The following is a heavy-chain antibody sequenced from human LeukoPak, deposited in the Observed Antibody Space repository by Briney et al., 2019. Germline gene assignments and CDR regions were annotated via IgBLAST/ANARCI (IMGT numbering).Heavy chain of an antibody. D-gene: IGHD6-13*01. CDR2: ISGSGGST. CDR1: GFTFSSYA. CDR3: AKDRIAAVGTPYYYYGMDV. J-gene: IGHJ6*02. Sequence: TGGSLRLSCAASGFTFSSYAMNWVRQAPGKGLEWVSAISGSGGSTYYADSVKGRFTISRDNSKNTLYLQVNSLRAEDTAAYYCAKDRIAAVGTPYYYYGMDVWGQGTTVTVSS. V-gene: IGHV3-23*01.